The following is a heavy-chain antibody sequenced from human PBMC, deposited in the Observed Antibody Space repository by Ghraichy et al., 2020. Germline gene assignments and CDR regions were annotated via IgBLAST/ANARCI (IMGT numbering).Heavy chain of an antibody. CDR3: ARGLRGIVAPMDYFDY. V-gene: IGHV4-34*01. J-gene: IGHJ4*02. D-gene: IGHD5-12*01. CDR2: INHSGST. Sequence: SETLSLTCAVYGGSFSGYYWSWIRQPPGKGLEWIGEINHSGSTNYNPSLKSRVTISVDTSKNQFSLKLSSVTAADTAVYYCARGLRGIVAPMDYFDYWGQGTLVTVSS. CDR1: GGSFSGYY.